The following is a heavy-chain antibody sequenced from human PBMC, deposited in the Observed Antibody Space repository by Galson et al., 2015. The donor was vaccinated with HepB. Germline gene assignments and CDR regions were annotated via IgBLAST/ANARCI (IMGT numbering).Heavy chain of an antibody. CDR1: GSTFTSYD. V-gene: IGHV1-8*01. D-gene: IGHD6-13*01. CDR2: MNPNSGNT. Sequence: SVKVSCKASGSTFTSYDINWVRQATGQGLEWMGWMNPNSGNTGYAQKFQGRVTMTRNASISTAYMELSSLRSEDTAVYYCARDRIAAAASPYPDYWGQGTLVTVSS. CDR3: ARDRIAAAASPYPDY. J-gene: IGHJ4*02.